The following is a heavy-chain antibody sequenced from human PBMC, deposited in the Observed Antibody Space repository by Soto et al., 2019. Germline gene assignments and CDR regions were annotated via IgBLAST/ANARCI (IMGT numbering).Heavy chain of an antibody. J-gene: IGHJ3*02. CDR2: TRNKAKNYTT. V-gene: IGHV3-72*01. Sequence: GSLRLSCAASGFTFSDHYMDWVRQAPGKGLEWVGRTRNKAKNYTTQYAASVKGRFTISRDDSKKSLYLQMNSLKTEDTAVYYCARVYLATIPDGFEIWGQGTMVTVSS. CDR1: GFTFSDHY. CDR3: ARVYLATIPDGFEI. D-gene: IGHD5-12*01.